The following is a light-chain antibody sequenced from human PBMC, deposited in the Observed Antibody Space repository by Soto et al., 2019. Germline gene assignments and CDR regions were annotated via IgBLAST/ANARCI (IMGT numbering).Light chain of an antibody. J-gene: IGLJ2*01. Sequence: QSVLTQSPSASASLGASVKLTCTLSSGHSSYAIAWPQLQPEKGPRYLMKLNSDGSHSKGDGNPDRFSGSSSGAERYLTSSSLPSEDEADYYCQTWGNGNVVFGGGTKLTVL. CDR1: SGHSSYA. CDR3: QTWGNGNVV. V-gene: IGLV4-69*01. CDR2: LNSDGSH.